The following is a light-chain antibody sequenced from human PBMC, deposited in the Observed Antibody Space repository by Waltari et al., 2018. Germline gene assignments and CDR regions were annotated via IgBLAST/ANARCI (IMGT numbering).Light chain of an antibody. Sequence: QSVLTQPPSVSGAPGQRVTISCTGSSSNIGAGYDVHWYQQLPGTAPKLLIDDNNNRPSGVPDRFSGSKSGTSASLAITGLQAEDEADYYCQSYDRSLSGSVFGGGTKLTVL. CDR1: SSNIGAGYD. J-gene: IGLJ2*01. V-gene: IGLV1-40*01. CDR3: QSYDRSLSGSV. CDR2: DNN.